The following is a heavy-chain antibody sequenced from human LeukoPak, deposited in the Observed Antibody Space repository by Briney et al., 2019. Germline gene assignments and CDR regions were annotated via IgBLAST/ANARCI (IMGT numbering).Heavy chain of an antibody. J-gene: IGHJ6*02. Sequence: SETLSLTCTVSGGSISNANYYWSWIRQPAGKGLEWLGRFYTSGSTTSTNHNPSLESRITISVDTSENQFSLKLSSVTAADTAIYYCARERTSGYDSSEYYGMDVWGQGTTVTVSS. D-gene: IGHD5-12*01. CDR2: FYTSGS. CDR1: GGSISNANYY. V-gene: IGHV4-61*02. CDR3: ARERTSGYDSSEYYGMDV.